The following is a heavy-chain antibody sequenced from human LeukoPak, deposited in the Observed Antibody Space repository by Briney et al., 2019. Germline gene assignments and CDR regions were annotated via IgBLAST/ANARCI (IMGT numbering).Heavy chain of an antibody. CDR1: GYTFTSYG. CDR3: ARVAGSYYESWFDP. Sequence: ASVKVSCKASGYTFTSYGISWVRRAPGQGLEWMGWISAYNGNTNYAQKLQGRVTMTTDTSTSTAYMELRSLRSDDTAVYYCARVAGSYYESWFDPWGQGTLVTVSS. CDR2: ISAYNGNT. D-gene: IGHD1-26*01. J-gene: IGHJ5*02. V-gene: IGHV1-18*01.